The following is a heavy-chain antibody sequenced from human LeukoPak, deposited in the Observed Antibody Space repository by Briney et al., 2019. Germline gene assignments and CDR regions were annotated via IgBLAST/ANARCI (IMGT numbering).Heavy chain of an antibody. J-gene: IGHJ4*02. D-gene: IGHD1-7*01. Sequence: GGSLRLSCAASGFAFSTYPMSWVRHAPAKGLEWVSLISGSDGATYYAVSVNGRFTIFRDNSKNALYLQMNSLRAEDTAVYYCAKELTQTTAFDYWGQGTLVTVSS. CDR2: ISGSDGAT. CDR1: GFAFSTYP. V-gene: IGHV3-23*01. CDR3: AKELTQTTAFDY.